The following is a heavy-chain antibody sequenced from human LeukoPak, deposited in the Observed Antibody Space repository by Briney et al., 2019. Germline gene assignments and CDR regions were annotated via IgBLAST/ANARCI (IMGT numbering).Heavy chain of an antibody. J-gene: IGHJ4*02. CDR3: ARDHSGYDYWFDY. CDR2: VSYDGSKK. Sequence: GGSLRLSCAASGFTFSNYAMDWVRQAPHKGLEWVAVVSYDGSKKYYADFVKGRFTISRDNSKNTLSLQMDSLRVDDTAMYYCARDHSGYDYWFDYWGQGTLVTVSS. V-gene: IGHV3-30-3*01. CDR1: GFTFSNYA. D-gene: IGHD5-12*01.